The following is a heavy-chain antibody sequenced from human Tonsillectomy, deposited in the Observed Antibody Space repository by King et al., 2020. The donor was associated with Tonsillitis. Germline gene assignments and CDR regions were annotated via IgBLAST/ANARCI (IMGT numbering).Heavy chain of an antibody. Sequence: VQLVESGGGLVQPGGSLRLSCAASGFTFSYYYMSWVRQAPGKGLEWVANIRQDGSEKYYEDSVKGRFTISRDNAKNSLDLQMNSLRADDTGVYYCARDRGEHGSGSYGYYYYMDVWGKGTTVTVSS. V-gene: IGHV3-7*03. CDR3: ARDRGEHGSGSYGYYYYMDV. D-gene: IGHD3-10*01. CDR1: GFTFSYYY. CDR2: IRQDGSEK. J-gene: IGHJ6*03.